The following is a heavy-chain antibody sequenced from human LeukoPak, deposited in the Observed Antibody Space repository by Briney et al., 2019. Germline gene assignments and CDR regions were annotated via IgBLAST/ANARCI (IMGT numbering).Heavy chain of an antibody. J-gene: IGHJ4*02. D-gene: IGHD5-12*01. V-gene: IGHV4-30-4*07. CDR1: GGSISSGGYS. CDR3: ASHSGGYAY. CDR2: IYYSDST. Sequence: SETLSLTCAVSGGSISSGGYSWSWIRQSPGKGLEWIGYIYYSDSTYYNPSLKSRVTISVDTSKNQFSLKLSSVSAADTAVYYCASHSGGYAYWGQGTLVTVSS.